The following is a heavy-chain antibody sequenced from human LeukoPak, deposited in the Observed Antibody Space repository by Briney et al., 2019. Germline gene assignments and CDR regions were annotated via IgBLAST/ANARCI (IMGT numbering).Heavy chain of an antibody. J-gene: IGHJ3*02. Sequence: GGSLRLSCAASGFTFSSYSMNWVRQARGKGLEWVASISSSSSYIYYADSVKGRFTISRDNAKSSLYLQMNSLRAEDTAVYYCARDWGSCGYTHAFDIWGQGTMVTVSS. D-gene: IGHD3-16*01. CDR1: GFTFSSYS. CDR2: ISSSSSYI. V-gene: IGHV3-21*01. CDR3: ARDWGSCGYTHAFDI.